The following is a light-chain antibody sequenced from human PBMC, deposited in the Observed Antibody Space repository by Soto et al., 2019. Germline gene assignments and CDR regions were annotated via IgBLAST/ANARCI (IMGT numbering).Light chain of an antibody. CDR2: DVS. CDR3: GSYTSSRTYV. V-gene: IGLV2-14*01. J-gene: IGLJ1*01. Sequence: QSVLTQPASVSGFPGQSITISCTGTSSDVGNYNSVSWYQQRPGKAPKFMISDVSDRPAGVSNRFSGSKSGSTATLTISNLHSEDEADYYCGSYTSSRTYVFGTGTKVTVL. CDR1: SSDVGNYNS.